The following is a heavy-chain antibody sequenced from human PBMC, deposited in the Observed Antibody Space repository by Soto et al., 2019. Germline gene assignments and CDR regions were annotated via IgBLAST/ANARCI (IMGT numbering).Heavy chain of an antibody. CDR2: ISWNSGSI. D-gene: IGHD6-19*01. Sequence: EGQLVESGGGLVQPGRSLRLSCAASGFTFDDYAMHWVRQAPGKGLEWVSGISWNSGSIGYADSVKGRFTMSIDNAKNSLYLQMNSLRAEDTAWYYCAKTGEQWMQRHYYYMDVWGTGTTVTVSS. J-gene: IGHJ6*03. CDR3: AKTGEQWMQRHYYYMDV. CDR1: GFTFDDYA. V-gene: IGHV3-9*01.